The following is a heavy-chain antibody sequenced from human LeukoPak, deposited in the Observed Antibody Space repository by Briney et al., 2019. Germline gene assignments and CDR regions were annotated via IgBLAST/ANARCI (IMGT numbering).Heavy chain of an antibody. J-gene: IGHJ6*03. D-gene: IGHD6-19*01. Sequence: GASVKVSCKASGYTFTGYYMHWVRQAPGQGLEWMGGFDPEDGETIYAQKFQGRVTMTEDTSTDTAYMELSSLRSEDTAVYYCARCLVAVAGKPYYYMDVWGKGTTVTVSS. CDR3: ARCLVAVAGKPYYYMDV. CDR2: FDPEDGET. V-gene: IGHV1-24*01. CDR1: GYTFTGYY.